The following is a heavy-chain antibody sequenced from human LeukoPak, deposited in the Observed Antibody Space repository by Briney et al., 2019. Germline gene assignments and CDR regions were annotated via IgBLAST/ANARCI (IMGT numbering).Heavy chain of an antibody. CDR1: GFTFDDYG. J-gene: IGHJ4*02. V-gene: IGHV3-20*04. CDR3: AREEYYYDSSGYYPNRYFDY. Sequence: GGSLRLSCAAPGFTFDDYGMSWVRQAPGKGLEWVSGINWNGGSTGYADSVKGRFTISRDNAKNSLYLQMNSLRADDTALYYCAREEYYYDSSGYYPNRYFDYWGRGTLVTVST. CDR2: INWNGGST. D-gene: IGHD3-22*01.